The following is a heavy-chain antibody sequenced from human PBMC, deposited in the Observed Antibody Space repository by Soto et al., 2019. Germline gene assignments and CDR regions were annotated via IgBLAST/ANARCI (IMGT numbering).Heavy chain of an antibody. CDR2: ISSSSSAI. CDR1: GFTFSDYS. V-gene: IGHV3-48*04. Sequence: EVRLVESGGGLVQPGGSLKLSCENSGFTFSDYSMNWVRQAPGKGLEWVSFISSSSSAIYYADSVKGRFPSSRDNGKNSLCLQMSGLRVEDTAMYYCMRWCSGGVCSFDTYWGQGTLVTVSS. CDR3: MRWCSGGVCSFDTY. D-gene: IGHD2-15*01. J-gene: IGHJ4*02.